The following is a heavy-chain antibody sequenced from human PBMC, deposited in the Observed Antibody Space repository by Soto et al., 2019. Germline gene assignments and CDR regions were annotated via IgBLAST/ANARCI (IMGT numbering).Heavy chain of an antibody. CDR2: ISVYNGLA. Sequence: QVQLVQSGAEVKKPGASVKVSCKASGYNFVSNGISWVRQAPGQGLEWMGWISVYNGLANYAQKFQGRVTMTTDTSTNTAYMELRTLTFVDTAVYYCARLLEGYCSTTRCCLDHWGQGTLVTVSS. CDR3: ARLLEGYCSTTRCCLDH. V-gene: IGHV1-18*01. J-gene: IGHJ4*02. CDR1: GYNFVSNG. D-gene: IGHD2-2*01.